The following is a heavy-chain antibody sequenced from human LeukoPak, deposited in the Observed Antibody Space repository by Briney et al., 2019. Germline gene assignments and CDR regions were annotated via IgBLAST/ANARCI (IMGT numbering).Heavy chain of an antibody. CDR1: GFTFSSYA. CDR2: ISGSGGST. V-gene: IGHV3-23*01. CDR3: AKVRSSGWYSNQGGY. Sequence: GESLRLSCAASGFTFSSYAMSWVRQAPGKGLEWVSAISGSGGSTYYADSVKGRFTISRDNSKNTLYLQMNSLRAEDTAVYYCAKVRSSGWYSNQGGYWGQGTLVTVSS. D-gene: IGHD6-19*01. J-gene: IGHJ4*02.